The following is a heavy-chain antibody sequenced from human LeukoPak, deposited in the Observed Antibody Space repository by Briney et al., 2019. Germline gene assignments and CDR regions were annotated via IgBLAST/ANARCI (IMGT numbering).Heavy chain of an antibody. J-gene: IGHJ4*02. Sequence: PGRSLRLSCAASGFTFSSYGMHWVCQAPGKGLEWVAVISYDGSNKYYADSVKGRFTISRDNSKNTLYLQMNSLRAEDTAVYYCAKGSVYGILTGYYTHFDYWGQGTLVTVSS. CDR3: AKGSVYGILTGYYTHFDY. CDR2: ISYDGSNK. V-gene: IGHV3-30*18. CDR1: GFTFSSYG. D-gene: IGHD3-9*01.